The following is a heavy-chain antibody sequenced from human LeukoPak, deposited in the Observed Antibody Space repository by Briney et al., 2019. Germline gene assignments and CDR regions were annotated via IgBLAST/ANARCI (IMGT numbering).Heavy chain of an antibody. CDR3: ARGSPGIAAAGSIWFDP. CDR2: IYHSGTT. V-gene: IGHV4-38-2*02. Sequence: SETLSLTCTVSGYSISSGYYWGWIRQPPGKGLEWIGSIYHSGTTYCDPSLKSRVTISVDTSKNQFSLKLSSVTAADTAVYYCARGSPGIAAAGSIWFDPWGQGTLVTVSS. CDR1: GYSISSGYY. D-gene: IGHD6-13*01. J-gene: IGHJ5*02.